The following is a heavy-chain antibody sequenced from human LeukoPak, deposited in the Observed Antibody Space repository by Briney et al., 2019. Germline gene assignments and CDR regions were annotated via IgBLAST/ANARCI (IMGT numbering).Heavy chain of an antibody. D-gene: IGHD3-16*01. V-gene: IGHV3-30*04. Sequence: PGGSLRLSCAASGFTFSSYAMHWVRQAPGKGLEWVAVISYDGSNKYYADSVKGRFTISRDNSKNTLYLQMNSLRAEDTAVYYCATPALGRRLYYYDYWGQGALVTVSP. CDR1: GFTFSSYA. CDR3: ATPALGRRLYYYDY. J-gene: IGHJ4*02. CDR2: ISYDGSNK.